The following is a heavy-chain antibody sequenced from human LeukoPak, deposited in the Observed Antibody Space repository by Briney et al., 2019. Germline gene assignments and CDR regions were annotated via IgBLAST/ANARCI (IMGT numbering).Heavy chain of an antibody. CDR1: GFPFSSYS. Sequence: PGGSLRLSCAASGFPFSSYSMNWVRQAPGKGLEWVSSISSSSSYIYYADSVKGRFTISRDNAKNSLYLQMNSLRAEDTALYYCAKDNRRSWYYFDYWGQGTLVTVSS. J-gene: IGHJ4*02. V-gene: IGHV3-21*04. D-gene: IGHD6-13*01. CDR3: AKDNRRSWYYFDY. CDR2: ISSSSSYI.